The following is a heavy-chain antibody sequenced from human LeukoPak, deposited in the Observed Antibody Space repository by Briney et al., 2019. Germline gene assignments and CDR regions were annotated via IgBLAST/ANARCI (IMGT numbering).Heavy chain of an antibody. V-gene: IGHV3-33*01. CDR1: GFSFSNHG. CDR2: IWDNGNNK. CDR3: ARDSYQDYYGRFDP. D-gene: IGHD3-10*01. Sequence: GGSLRLSCAASGFSFSNHGMHWVRQAPGKRLEWVAVIWDNGNNKRYANSVNGRFTISRDNSENTLYLQMNGLTAEDTAMYYCARDSYQDYYGRFDPWGQGTLVIVSS. J-gene: IGHJ5*02.